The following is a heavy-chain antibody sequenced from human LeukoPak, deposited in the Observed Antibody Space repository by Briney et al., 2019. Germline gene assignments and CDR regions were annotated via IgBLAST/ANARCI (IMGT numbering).Heavy chain of an antibody. CDR1: GLTFSSYA. CDR3: AKLMGSLDAWGSFRFSFDS. V-gene: IGHV3-23*01. J-gene: IGHJ4*02. D-gene: IGHD3-16*02. CDR2: ISGSGGSL. Sequence: GGSLRLSCAASGLTFSSYAMSWVRLAPGKGLDWVSTISGSGGSLYYADSVRGRFTISRDNSKNTLYLQMNSLRAEDTAVYYCAKLMGSLDAWGSFRFSFDSWGRGTLVTVSS.